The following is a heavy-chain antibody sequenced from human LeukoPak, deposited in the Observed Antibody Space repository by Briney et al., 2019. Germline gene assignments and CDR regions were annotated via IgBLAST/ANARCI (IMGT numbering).Heavy chain of an antibody. Sequence: PGRSLRLSCAASGFTFSSYGMHWVRQAPGKGLEWVAVIWYDGSNKYYADSVKGRFTISRDNSKNSLYLQMNSLRTEDTALYYCAKDTVGYSSGWYYYWGQGTLVTVSS. CDR3: AKDTVGYSSGWYYY. J-gene: IGHJ4*02. CDR1: GFTFSSYG. V-gene: IGHV3-33*03. CDR2: IWYDGSNK. D-gene: IGHD6-19*01.